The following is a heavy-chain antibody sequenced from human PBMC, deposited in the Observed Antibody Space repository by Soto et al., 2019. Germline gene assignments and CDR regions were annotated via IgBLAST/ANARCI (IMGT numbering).Heavy chain of an antibody. CDR3: ARGLYYYDSSGYWGY. CDR1: GFTFSNYW. J-gene: IGHJ4*02. V-gene: IGHV3-7*01. CDR2: INSNGSEK. D-gene: IGHD3-22*01. Sequence: GGSLILSCAVSGFTFSNYWMSWVRQAPGKGLEWVAYINSNGSEKYYVDSVKGRFTISRDNAKNSLYLQMNSLRDEDTAVYYCARGLYYYDSSGYWGYWGQGTLVTVSS.